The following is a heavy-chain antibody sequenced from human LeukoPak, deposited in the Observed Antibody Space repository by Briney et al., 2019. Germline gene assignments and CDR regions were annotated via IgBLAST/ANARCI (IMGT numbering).Heavy chain of an antibody. Sequence: GGSLRLSCAASGFTFSSYWMNWVRQAPGKGLEWVANIKQDGSEKNYVGSVKGRFTIARDNAKNSLYLQMNSLRAEDTAVYYCARSSITMVRGVIKSTASWYHYYNMDVWGKGTTVTVSS. CDR3: ARSSITMVRGVIKSTASWYHYYNMDV. CDR2: IKQDGSEK. CDR1: GFTFSSYW. V-gene: IGHV3-7*01. J-gene: IGHJ6*03. D-gene: IGHD3-10*01.